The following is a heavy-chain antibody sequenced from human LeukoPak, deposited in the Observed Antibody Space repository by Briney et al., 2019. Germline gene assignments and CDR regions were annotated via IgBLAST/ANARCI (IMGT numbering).Heavy chain of an antibody. Sequence: SETLSLTCTVSGASINSYYWSWIRQPPGKGLEWIGYSYYSGSTNYNPSLKSRVTISLDTSKNQFSLKLNSVTAADTAVYYCARGGLSSGWYGWGQGTLVTVSS. CDR2: SYYSGST. CDR3: ARGGLSSGWYG. D-gene: IGHD6-19*01. V-gene: IGHV4-59*01. CDR1: GASINSYY. J-gene: IGHJ4*02.